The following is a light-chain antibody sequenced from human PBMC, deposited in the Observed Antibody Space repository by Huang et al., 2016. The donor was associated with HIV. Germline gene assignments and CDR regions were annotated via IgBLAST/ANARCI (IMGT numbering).Light chain of an antibody. V-gene: IGKV3-20*01. CDR1: QSVSSNY. J-gene: IGKJ1*01. Sequence: EIVLTQSPGTLSLSPGERATLSCRASQSVSSNYLALYQQKPGQAPRLLIYGESRRATGIPDRVSGSGSGTDFTLTISRREPEDFAVYYCQQYGSSPRSFGQGTKVEIK. CDR3: QQYGSSPRS. CDR2: GES.